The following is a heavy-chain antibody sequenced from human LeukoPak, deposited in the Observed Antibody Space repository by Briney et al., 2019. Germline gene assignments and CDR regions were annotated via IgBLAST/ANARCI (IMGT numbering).Heavy chain of an antibody. CDR3: ARQTGSRLFILP. Sequence: PSETLSLTCTVSGGSISSYYWSWFRQPPGKGLEWIGHIYYSGSTNYNPSLKSRVTISVDTSKNQFSLKLSSVTAADTAVYYCARQTGSRLFILPGGQGTLVTVSS. J-gene: IGHJ4*02. D-gene: IGHD3/OR15-3a*01. CDR2: IYYSGST. CDR1: GGSISSYY. V-gene: IGHV4-59*08.